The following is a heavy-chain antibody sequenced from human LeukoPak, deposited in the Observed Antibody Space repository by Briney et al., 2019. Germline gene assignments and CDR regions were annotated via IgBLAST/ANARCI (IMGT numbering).Heavy chain of an antibody. V-gene: IGHV4-39*01. CDR3: ARHPDY. CDR1: GGSISSSAYY. CDR2: MHYSGST. D-gene: IGHD1-14*01. Sequence: SETLSLTCTVSGGSISSSAYYWGWIRQPPGKGLEWIGSMHYSGSTYYNPSLKSRVTISVETSKKHFSLKLDSVSAADTGVYYCARHPDYWGQGTLVTVSS. J-gene: IGHJ4*02.